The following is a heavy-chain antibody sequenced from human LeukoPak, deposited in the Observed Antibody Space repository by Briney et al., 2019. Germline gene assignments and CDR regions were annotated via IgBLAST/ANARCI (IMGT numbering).Heavy chain of an antibody. CDR1: GFTFSSYA. CDR3: ATWVGFLEWLLPFDY. D-gene: IGHD3-3*02. Sequence: GGSLRLSCAASGFTFSSYAMSWVRQAPGKGLEWVSAISGSGGSTYYADSVKGRFTISRDNSKNTLCLQMNSLRAEDTAVYYCATWVGFLEWLLPFDYWGQGTLVTVSS. J-gene: IGHJ4*02. V-gene: IGHV3-23*01. CDR2: ISGSGGST.